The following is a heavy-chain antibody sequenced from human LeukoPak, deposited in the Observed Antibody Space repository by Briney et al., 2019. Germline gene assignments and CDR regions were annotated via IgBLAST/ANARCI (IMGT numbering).Heavy chain of an antibody. CDR2: IYYSGST. D-gene: IGHD5-12*01. CDR3: ARDLAHSGYAGVPYGMDV. J-gene: IGHJ6*02. CDR1: GGSISSGGYY. V-gene: IGHV4-31*03. Sequence: SQTLSLTCTVSGGSISSGGYYWSWIRQHPGKGLEWIGYIYYSGSTYYNPSLKSRVTISVDTSKNQFSLKLSSVTAADTAVYYCARDLAHSGYAGVPYGMDVWGQGTTVTVSS.